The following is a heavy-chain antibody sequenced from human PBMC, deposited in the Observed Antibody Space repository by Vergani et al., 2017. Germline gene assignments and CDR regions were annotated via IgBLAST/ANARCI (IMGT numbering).Heavy chain of an antibody. CDR1: GFTFSSYS. CDR3: ARDADYGGVFDI. CDR2: ISSSSSYI. V-gene: IGHV3-21*01. Sequence: VQLVESGGGLVKPGGSLRLSCAASGFTFSSYSMNWVRQAPGKGLEWVSSISSSSSYIYYADSVKGRFTISRDNAKNSLYLKMNSLRAEDTAVYYCARDADYGGVFDIWGQGTMVTVSS. J-gene: IGHJ3*02. D-gene: IGHD4-23*01.